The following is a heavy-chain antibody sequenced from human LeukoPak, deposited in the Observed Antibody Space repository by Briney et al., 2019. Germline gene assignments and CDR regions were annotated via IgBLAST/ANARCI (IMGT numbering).Heavy chain of an antibody. Sequence: PSETLSLTCTVSGGSISSYYWSWIRQPPGKGLEWIGYIYYSGSTNYNPSLKSRVTISVDTSKNQFSLKLSSVTAADTAVYYCARAGKQLDNYWGQGTLVTVSS. J-gene: IGHJ4*02. D-gene: IGHD1-1*01. V-gene: IGHV4-59*12. CDR1: GGSISSYY. CDR2: IYYSGST. CDR3: ARAGKQLDNY.